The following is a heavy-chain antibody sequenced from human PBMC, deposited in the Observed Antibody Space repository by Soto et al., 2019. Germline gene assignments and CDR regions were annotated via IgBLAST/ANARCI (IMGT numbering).Heavy chain of an antibody. J-gene: IGHJ1*01. D-gene: IGHD6-19*01. CDR2: INPSGGST. CDR3: ARAQGAVAGTRYFQH. CDR1: GYTFTSYY. V-gene: IGHV1-46*01. Sequence: ASVKVSCKAPGYTFTSYYMHWVRQAPGQGLEWMGIINPSGGSTSYAQKFQGRVTMTRDTSTSTVYMELSSLRSEDTAVYYCARAQGAVAGTRYFQHWGQGTLVTVS.